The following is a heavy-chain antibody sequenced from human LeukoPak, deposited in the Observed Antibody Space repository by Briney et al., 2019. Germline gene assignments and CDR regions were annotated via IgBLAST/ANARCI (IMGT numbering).Heavy chain of an antibody. D-gene: IGHD4-23*01. CDR2: ISGSGGST. V-gene: IGHV3-23*01. CDR1: GFTFSSYA. CDR3: AKGDDYGGNLMVIDY. J-gene: IGHJ4*02. Sequence: GGSLRLSCAASGFTFSSYAMSWVRQAPGKGLEWVSAISGSGGSTYYADSVKGRFTISRDNSKNTLYLQMNSLRAEDTAVYYYAKGDDYGGNLMVIDYWGQGTLVTVSS.